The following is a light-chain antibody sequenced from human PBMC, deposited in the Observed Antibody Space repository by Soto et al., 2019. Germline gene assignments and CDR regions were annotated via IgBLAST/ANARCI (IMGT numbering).Light chain of an antibody. CDR1: SSNIGAGYD. CDR2: GNS. J-gene: IGLJ1*01. CDR3: QSYDSSLSGYV. V-gene: IGLV1-40*01. Sequence: QAVVTQPPSVSGAPGQGVTISWTGSSSNIGAGYDVHWYQQLPGTAPKLLIYGNSNRPSGVPDRFSGSKSGTSASLAITGLQAEDEADYYCQSYDSSLSGYVFGTGTKV.